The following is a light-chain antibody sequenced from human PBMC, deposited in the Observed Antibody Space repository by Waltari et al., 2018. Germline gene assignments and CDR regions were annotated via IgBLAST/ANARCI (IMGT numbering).Light chain of an antibody. J-gene: IGLJ3*02. CDR2: EVS. Sequence: SALTQPPSASGSLRQSVTISCSGTISDIGDYNYVSWYQQHPGKAPKLIIYEVSKRPSGVPYRFSGSKSGHTASLTVSGLQSEDEAQYYCISYAGRNNLVFGGGTKLTVL. V-gene: IGLV2-8*01. CDR3: ISYAGRNNLV. CDR1: ISDIGDYNY.